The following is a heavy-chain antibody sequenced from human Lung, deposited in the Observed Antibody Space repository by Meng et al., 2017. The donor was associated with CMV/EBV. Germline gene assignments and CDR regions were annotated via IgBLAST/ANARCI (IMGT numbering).Heavy chain of an antibody. CDR3: ARDNWNYDQKLFDY. Sequence: SETLSLXXTVSGYSISSGYYWGWIRQPPGKGLEWIGSIYHSGSTYYNPSLKSRVTISVDTSKNQFSLELSSVTAADTAVYYCARDNWNYDQKLFDYWGQGXLVTVSS. CDR2: IYHSGST. J-gene: IGHJ4*02. D-gene: IGHD1-7*01. V-gene: IGHV4-38-2*02. CDR1: GYSISSGYY.